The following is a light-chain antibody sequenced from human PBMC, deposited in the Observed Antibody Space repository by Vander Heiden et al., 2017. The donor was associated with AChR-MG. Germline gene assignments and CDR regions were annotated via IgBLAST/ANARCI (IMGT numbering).Light chain of an antibody. J-gene: IGKJ1*01. CDR1: QSISSY. CDR3: QQSYSTPRT. CDR2: AAS. V-gene: IGKV1-39*01. Sequence: IQMPQSPSSLSASVGDRVTITCRASQSISSYLNWYQQKPGKAPKLLIYAASNLQSGVPSRFSGSGSGTDFTLTISSLQPEDFATYYCQQSYSTPRTFGQGTKVEIK.